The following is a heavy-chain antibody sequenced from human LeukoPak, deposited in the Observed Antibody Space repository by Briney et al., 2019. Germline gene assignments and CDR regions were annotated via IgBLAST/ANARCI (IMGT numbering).Heavy chain of an antibody. CDR2: ISSSGGST. D-gene: IGHD6-13*01. V-gene: IGHV3-23*01. Sequence: GGSLRLSCAASGFTFSSYSMNWVRQAPGKGLEWVSGISSSGGSTSYADSVKGRFTISRDNSKNTLYLQMNSLRAEDTAVYYCANPRDSSTWYTFDYWGQGTLVTVSS. J-gene: IGHJ4*02. CDR1: GFTFSSYS. CDR3: ANPRDSSTWYTFDY.